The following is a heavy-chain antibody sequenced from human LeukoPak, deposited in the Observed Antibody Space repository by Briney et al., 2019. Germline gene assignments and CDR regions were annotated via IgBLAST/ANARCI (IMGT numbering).Heavy chain of an antibody. CDR2: IYSGGST. V-gene: IGHV3-66*01. D-gene: IGHD2-21*02. Sequence: GGSLRLSCAASGFTVSSNYMSWVRQAPGKGLEWVSVIYSGGSTYYADSVKGRFTISRDNSKNTLYLQMNSLRVEDTAMYYCAREYCGGNCYGDYWGQGTLVTVSS. J-gene: IGHJ4*02. CDR3: AREYCGGNCYGDY. CDR1: GFTVSSNY.